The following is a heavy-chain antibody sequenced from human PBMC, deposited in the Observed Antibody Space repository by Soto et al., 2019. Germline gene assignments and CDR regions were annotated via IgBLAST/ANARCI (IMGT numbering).Heavy chain of an antibody. Sequence: SETLSLTCTVSGGSISSYYWSWIRQPPGKGLEWIGYIYYSGSTNYNPSLKSRVTISVDTSKNQFSLKLSSVTAADTAVYYCAREYSSSSDWFDPWGQGTLVTVSS. CDR3: AREYSSSSDWFDP. D-gene: IGHD6-6*01. J-gene: IGHJ5*02. CDR2: IYYSGST. V-gene: IGHV4-59*01. CDR1: GGSISSYY.